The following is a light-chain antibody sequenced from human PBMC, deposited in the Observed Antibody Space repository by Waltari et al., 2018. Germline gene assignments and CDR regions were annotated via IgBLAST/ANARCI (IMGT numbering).Light chain of an antibody. V-gene: IGLV1-47*01. J-gene: IGLJ3*02. CDR3: GTWDDSLSRPV. CDR1: SSNIESNY. Sequence: QSVLTQPPSASGTPGQRVTISCSGSSSNIESNYVYWYQQFPGTAPKVLMFKNNQWPAGVSDRFAASKSGASAPLASSGLRSDDEADYYCGTWDDSLSRPVFGGGTKLTVL. CDR2: KNN.